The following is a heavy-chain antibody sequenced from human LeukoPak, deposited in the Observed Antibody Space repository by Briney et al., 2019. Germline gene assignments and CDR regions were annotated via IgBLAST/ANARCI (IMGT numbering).Heavy chain of an antibody. V-gene: IGHV3-21*01. D-gene: IGHD4-11*01. CDR1: GFTFSSYS. CDR2: ISSSSSYI. CDR3: ARSEYYSNYGWFDP. J-gene: IGHJ5*02. Sequence: GGSLRLSCAASGFTFSSYSMNWVRQAPGKGLEWVSSISSSSSYIYYTDSVKGRFTISRDNAKNSLYLQMNSLRAEDTAVYYCARSEYYSNYGWFDPWGQGTLVTVSS.